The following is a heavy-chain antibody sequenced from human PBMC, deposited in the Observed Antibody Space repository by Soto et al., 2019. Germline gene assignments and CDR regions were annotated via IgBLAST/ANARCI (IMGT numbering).Heavy chain of an antibody. CDR1: GGSISSGGYS. CDR3: ARVPLKPGYDSSGYYFDY. Sequence: PSETLSLTCAVSGGSISSGGYSWSWIRQPPGKGLEWIEYIYHSESTYYNPSLKSRVTISVDRSKNQFSLKLSSVTAADTAVYYCARVPLKPGYDSSGYYFDYWGQGTLVTVSS. J-gene: IGHJ4*02. CDR2: IYHSEST. D-gene: IGHD3-22*01. V-gene: IGHV4-30-2*01.